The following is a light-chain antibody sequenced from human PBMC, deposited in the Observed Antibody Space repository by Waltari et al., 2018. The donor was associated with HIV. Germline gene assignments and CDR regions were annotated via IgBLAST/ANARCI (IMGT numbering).Light chain of an antibody. CDR1: QGISSH. CDR3: QQLNSYPHT. Sequence: IQLTPSPSFMSASVGDRVTITCRASQGISSHLAWYQHKPGKAPKLLIYIASTLQSGVPSRFSGSGSGTEFTLTISSLQPEDFATYYCQQLNSYPHTFGQGTKLEIK. CDR2: IAS. V-gene: IGKV1-9*01. J-gene: IGKJ2*01.